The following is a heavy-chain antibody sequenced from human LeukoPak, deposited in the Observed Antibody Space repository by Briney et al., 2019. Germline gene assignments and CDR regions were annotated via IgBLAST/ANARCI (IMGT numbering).Heavy chain of an antibody. V-gene: IGHV4-4*02. J-gene: IGHJ3*02. Sequence: SETLSLTCAVSGGSISSPNWWSWVRQPPGKGLEWIGEIYRSGSTNYNPSLKSRVTISVGRSKNQFSLKLTSVTAADTAIYYCARPGIGGAFDIWGQGTMVTVFS. CDR2: IYRSGST. CDR1: GGSISSPNW. CDR3: ARPGIGGAFDI. D-gene: IGHD3-3*01.